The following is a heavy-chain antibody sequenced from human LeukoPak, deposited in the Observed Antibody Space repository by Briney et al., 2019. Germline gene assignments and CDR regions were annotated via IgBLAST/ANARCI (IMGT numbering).Heavy chain of an antibody. D-gene: IGHD4-17*01. J-gene: IGHJ6*03. CDR1: GGSISSSSYY. CDR3: ARTQDEPHDYGDYPGDYYYYYYMDV. CDR2: IYYSGST. Sequence: SETLSLTCTVSGGSISSSSYYWGWIRQPPGKGLEWIGSIYYSGSTYYNPSLKSRVTISVDTSKNQFSLKLSSVTAADTAVYYCARTQDEPHDYGDYPGDYYYYYYMDVWGKGTTVTVSS. V-gene: IGHV4-39*01.